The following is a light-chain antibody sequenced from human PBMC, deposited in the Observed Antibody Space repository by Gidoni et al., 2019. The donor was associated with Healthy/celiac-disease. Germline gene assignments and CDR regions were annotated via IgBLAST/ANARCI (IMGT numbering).Light chain of an antibody. Sequence: DIKMTQSPSTLSASVGDRVTISCRASQSISSWLAWYQQKPGKAPKLLIYNASSLESGVPSRFSGSVSETEFTRTISSLQPDDFATYYCQQYNSYPWTFGQGTKVEIK. CDR2: NAS. J-gene: IGKJ1*01. CDR1: QSISSW. V-gene: IGKV1-5*03. CDR3: QQYNSYPWT.